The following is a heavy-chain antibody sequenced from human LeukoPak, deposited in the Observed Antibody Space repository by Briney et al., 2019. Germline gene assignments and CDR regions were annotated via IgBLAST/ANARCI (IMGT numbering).Heavy chain of an antibody. V-gene: IGHV3-15*01. J-gene: IGHJ1*01. D-gene: IGHD6-25*01. CDR1: GYTFNNYE. CDR3: AHFGSAEYFQD. CDR2: IKSKRAGGTT. Sequence: GGSLRVSCAASGYTFNNYEMNWVRQAPGQGLEWVGRIKSKRAGGTTDYAAPVKGSFTISRDDSKNTVYLQIDSRKIEDTTVYYCAHFGSAEYFQDWGEGTLVVVSS.